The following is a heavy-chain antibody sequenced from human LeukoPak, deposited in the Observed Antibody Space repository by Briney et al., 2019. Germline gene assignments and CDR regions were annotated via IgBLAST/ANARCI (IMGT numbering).Heavy chain of an antibody. CDR3: ARGRGRGHKVNWFDP. V-gene: IGHV1-8*01. CDR2: MNPNRGNT. Sequence: ASVQVSCKAYGYTFPTYDIQWVRQATGQGLDWMGWMNPNRGNTGHAPQFQGRVTMTRNTSISTAYMELSSLRSEDRAVYYCARGRGRGHKVNWFDPWGQGTLVTVSS. J-gene: IGHJ5*02. CDR1: GYTFPTYD.